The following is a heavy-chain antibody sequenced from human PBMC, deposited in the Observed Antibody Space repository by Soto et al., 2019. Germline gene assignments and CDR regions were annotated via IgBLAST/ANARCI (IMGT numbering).Heavy chain of an antibody. J-gene: IGHJ6*03. CDR1: VDTFSTHT. Sequence: HVQLLQSGAEVKMPGSSVKVSCHASVDTFSTHTITWVRQAPGQGLEWVGRIIPLLGLTDYAQKFQGRVVITADKSSSTTYMVLSRLRSEDTALYYCARDQHCCVSTCCGDPAVWGTGTSVTVSS. CDR2: IIPLLGLT. CDR3: ARDQHCCVSTCCGDPAV. V-gene: IGHV1-69*08. D-gene: IGHD2-21*01.